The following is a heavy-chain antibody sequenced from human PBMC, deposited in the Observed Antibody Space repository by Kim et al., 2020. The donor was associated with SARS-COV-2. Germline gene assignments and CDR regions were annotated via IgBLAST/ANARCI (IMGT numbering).Heavy chain of an antibody. CDR3: ARGLAYYYGSGSYYPNWFDP. D-gene: IGHD3-10*01. J-gene: IGHJ5*02. CDR1: GGSFSGYY. V-gene: IGHV4-34*01. CDR2: INHSGST. Sequence: SETLSLTCAVYGGSFSGYYWSWIRQPPGKGLEWIGEINHSGSTNYNPSLKSRVTISVDTSKNQFSLKLSSVTAADTAVYYCARGLAYYYGSGSYYPNWFDPWGQGTLVTVSS.